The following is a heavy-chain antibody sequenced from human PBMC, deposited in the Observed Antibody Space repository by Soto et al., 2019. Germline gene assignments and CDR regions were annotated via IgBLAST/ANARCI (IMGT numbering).Heavy chain of an antibody. CDR1: GGTFSNYA. CDR3: ARAHGGGWSLTDWFDP. V-gene: IGHV1-69*01. D-gene: IGHD6-19*01. CDR2: IIPIFGTA. Sequence: QVPLVQSGAEVKKPGSSVKVSCKPSGGTFSNYAISWVRQAPGQGLEWMGGIIPIFGTANYAQKFQGRVTITANESTGTAYLELSSLRSEDTAVYYCARAHGGGWSLTDWFDPWGQGTLVTVSA. J-gene: IGHJ5*02.